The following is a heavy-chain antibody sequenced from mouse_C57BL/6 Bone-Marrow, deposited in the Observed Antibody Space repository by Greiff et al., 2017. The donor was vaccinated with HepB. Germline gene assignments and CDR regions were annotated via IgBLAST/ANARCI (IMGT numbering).Heavy chain of an antibody. D-gene: IGHD2-12*01. J-gene: IGHJ4*01. CDR1: GFNIKDDY. CDR2: IDPENGDT. V-gene: IGHV14-4*01. Sequence: VQLQQSGAELVRPGASVKLSCTASGFNIKDDYMHWVKQRPEQGLEWIGWIDPENGDTEYASKFQGKATITADTSSNTAYLQLSNLTSEDTAVYYWTSYDGGNYAMDYWGQGTTVTVSA. CDR3: TSYDGGNYAMDY.